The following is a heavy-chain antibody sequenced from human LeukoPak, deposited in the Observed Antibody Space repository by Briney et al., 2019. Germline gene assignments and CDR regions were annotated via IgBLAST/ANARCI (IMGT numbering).Heavy chain of an antibody. CDR3: ARDLIAAAGGYDAFDI. CDR1: GFTFSSYS. Sequence: GGSLRLSCAASGFTFSSYSMNWVRQAPGKGLEWVSYISSSSSTIYYADSVKGRFTISRDNAKNSLNLQMNSLRAEDTAVYYCARDLIAAAGGYDAFDIWGQGTMVTVSS. D-gene: IGHD6-13*01. V-gene: IGHV3-48*01. CDR2: ISSSSSTI. J-gene: IGHJ3*02.